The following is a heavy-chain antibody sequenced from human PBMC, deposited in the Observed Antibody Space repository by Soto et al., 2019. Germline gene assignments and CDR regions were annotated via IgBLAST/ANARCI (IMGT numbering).Heavy chain of an antibody. D-gene: IGHD3-10*01. CDR2: SKNKADSYTT. V-gene: IGHV3-72*01. Sequence: EVQLVESGGGLVQPGGSLRLSYAASGFTFSDHYMDWVRQAPGKGLEWVGRSKNKADSYTTEYAASVKGRFTISRDGSKNSVFLQMNSLKTEDTAVYYCTVWGSGNDFGAAWGQGILVTVSS. CDR3: TVWGSGNDFGAA. J-gene: IGHJ4*02. CDR1: GFTFSDHY.